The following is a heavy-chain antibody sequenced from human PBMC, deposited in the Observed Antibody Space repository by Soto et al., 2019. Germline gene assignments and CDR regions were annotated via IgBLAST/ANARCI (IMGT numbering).Heavy chain of an antibody. D-gene: IGHD1-7*01. CDR2: IIPIFGTA. V-gene: IGHV1-69*06. CDR1: GGTFSSYA. CDR3: ASAXITGTIRGNYYYYGMDV. J-gene: IGHJ6*02. Sequence: SVQVSCKASGGTFSSYAISWVRQAPGQGLEWMGGIIPIFGTANYAQKFQGRVTITADKSTSTAYMELSSLRSEDTAVYYCASAXITGTIRGNYYYYGMDVWGQGTTVTVSS.